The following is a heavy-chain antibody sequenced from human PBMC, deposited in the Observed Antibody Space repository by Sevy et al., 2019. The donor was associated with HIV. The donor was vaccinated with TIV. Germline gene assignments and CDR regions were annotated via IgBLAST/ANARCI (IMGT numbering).Heavy chain of an antibody. V-gene: IGHV7-4-1*02. Sequence: ASVKVSCKASGYTFTSYAMNWVRQAPGQGLEWMGWINTNTGNPTYAQGFTGRFIFSLDTSVSTAYLQISSLKAEDTAVYYCARDNGNQCGGGSCYSWGMDVWGQGTTVTVSS. CDR2: INTNTGNP. CDR3: ARDNGNQCGGGSCYSWGMDV. D-gene: IGHD2-15*01. CDR1: GYTFTSYA. J-gene: IGHJ6*02.